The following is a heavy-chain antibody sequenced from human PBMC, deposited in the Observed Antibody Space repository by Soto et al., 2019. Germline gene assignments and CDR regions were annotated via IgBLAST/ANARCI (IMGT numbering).Heavy chain of an antibody. J-gene: IGHJ5*02. CDR3: ARVAITFHWFDP. Sequence: PEETLSLTCTVSGGSISSYYWSWIRQPPGKGLEWIGYIYYSGSTNYNPSLKSRVTISVDTSKNQFSLKLSSVTAADTAVYYCARVAITFHWFDPWGQGTLVTVSS. CDR1: GGSISSYY. D-gene: IGHD3-16*01. CDR2: IYYSGST. V-gene: IGHV4-59*01.